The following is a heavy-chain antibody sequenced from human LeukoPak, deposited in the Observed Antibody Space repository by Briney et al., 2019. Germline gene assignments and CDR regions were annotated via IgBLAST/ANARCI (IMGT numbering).Heavy chain of an antibody. Sequence: SETLSLTCTVSGGSISSGGYYWSWIRQHPGKGLEWIGYIYYSGSTYNNPSLKSRVTISVDTSKNQFSLKLSSVTAADTAVYYCARGAPSSSWYCGWFDPWGQGTLVTVSS. CDR2: IYYSGST. J-gene: IGHJ5*02. CDR1: GGSISSGGYY. V-gene: IGHV4-31*03. D-gene: IGHD6-13*01. CDR3: ARGAPSSSWYCGWFDP.